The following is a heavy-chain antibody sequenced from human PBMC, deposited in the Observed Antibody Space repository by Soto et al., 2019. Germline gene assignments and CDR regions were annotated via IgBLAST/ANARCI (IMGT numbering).Heavy chain of an antibody. V-gene: IGHV2-5*02. J-gene: IGHJ4*02. CDR3: AHRPVEYDFWSGYYTGYYFDY. CDR1: GFSLSTSGVG. Sequence: SGPTLVNPTQTLTLTCTFSGFSLSTSGVGVGWIRQPPGKALERLALIYWDDDKRYSPSLKSRLTITKDTSKNQVVLTMTNMDPVDTATYYCAHRPVEYDFWSGYYTGYYFDYWGQGTLVTVSS. D-gene: IGHD3-3*01. CDR2: IYWDDDK.